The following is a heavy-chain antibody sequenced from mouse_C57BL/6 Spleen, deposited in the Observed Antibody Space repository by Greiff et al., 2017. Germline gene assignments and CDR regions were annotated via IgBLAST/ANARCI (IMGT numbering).Heavy chain of an antibody. Sequence: QVQLQQPGAELVKPGASVKLSCKASGYTFTSYWMHWVKQRPRQGLEWIGMIHPNSGSTNYNEKFKSKATLTVDKSSSTAYMQLSSLTSEDSAVYYCARGELGLYFDYWGQGTTLTVSS. CDR3: ARGELGLYFDY. D-gene: IGHD4-1*01. CDR1: GYTFTSYW. CDR2: IHPNSGST. V-gene: IGHV1-64*01. J-gene: IGHJ2*01.